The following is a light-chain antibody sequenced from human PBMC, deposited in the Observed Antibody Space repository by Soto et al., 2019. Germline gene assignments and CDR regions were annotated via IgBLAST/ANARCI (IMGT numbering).Light chain of an antibody. Sequence: EIVMTQSPLSLPVTPGESVSISCRSSQSLLHSNGYNYLDWYLQKPGQAPQVLIYLGSSRASGEPDGISGRGSGTDFTMRISRVEAEDVGVYSCMQALQTPLTFGQGTELEIK. J-gene: IGKJ2*01. CDR2: LGS. CDR1: QSLLHSNGYNY. V-gene: IGKV2-28*01. CDR3: MQALQTPLT.